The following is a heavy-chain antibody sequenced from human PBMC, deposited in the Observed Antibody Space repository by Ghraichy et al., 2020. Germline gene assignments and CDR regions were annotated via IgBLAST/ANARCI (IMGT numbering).Heavy chain of an antibody. CDR3: AVDLHGSGFDY. CDR1: GGSISSYY. J-gene: IGHJ4*02. CDR2: IYYSGST. Sequence: SETLSLTCTVSGGSISSYYWSWIRQHPGKGLEWIGYIYYSGSTNYNPPLKSRVTISVDTSKNQFSLQLRSVAAADTAVYYCAVDLHGSGFDYWGQGTLVTVSS. D-gene: IGHD3-10*01. V-gene: IGHV4-59*01.